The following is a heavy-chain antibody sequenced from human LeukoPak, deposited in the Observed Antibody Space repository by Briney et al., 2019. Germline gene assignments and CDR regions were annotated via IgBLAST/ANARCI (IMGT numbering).Heavy chain of an antibody. D-gene: IGHD3-10*02. CDR3: ARGPDYYVPFDI. V-gene: IGHV4-34*01. J-gene: IGHJ3*02. Sequence: SETLSLTCAVYGGSFSGYYWSWIRQPPGKGLEWIGEINHSRSTNYNPSLKSRVTISVDTSKNQFSLKLSSVTAADTAVYYCARGPDYYVPFDIWGQGTMVTVSS. CDR2: INHSRST. CDR1: GGSFSGYY.